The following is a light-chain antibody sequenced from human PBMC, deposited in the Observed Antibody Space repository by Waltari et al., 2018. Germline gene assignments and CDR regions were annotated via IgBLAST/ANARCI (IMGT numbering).Light chain of an antibody. Sequence: SCRARQSVSKYLAWYQQKPGQAPSLLIYHASTRAAGIPDRFSGSGYGTDFSLTISRLEAEDFAVYYCQHYVSLPATFGQGTKVEIK. V-gene: IGKV3-20*01. CDR3: QHYVSLPAT. CDR1: QSVSKY. CDR2: HAS. J-gene: IGKJ1*01.